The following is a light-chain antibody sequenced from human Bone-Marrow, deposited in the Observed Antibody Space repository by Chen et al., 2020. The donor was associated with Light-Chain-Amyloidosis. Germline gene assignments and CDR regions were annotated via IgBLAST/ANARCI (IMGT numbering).Light chain of an antibody. CDR1: QSVFYSSNNKNF. J-gene: IGKJ1*01. Sequence: DIVMTQSPDSLAVSLGERATINCKSSQSVFYSSNNKNFLAWYQQKPGQSPTLLIYWASTRESVVPDRFRGSGSGTDFTRTINSLQAEDVAVYYCHQYYSTPWTFGQGTKVEVK. CDR3: HQYYSTPWT. CDR2: WAS. V-gene: IGKV4-1*01.